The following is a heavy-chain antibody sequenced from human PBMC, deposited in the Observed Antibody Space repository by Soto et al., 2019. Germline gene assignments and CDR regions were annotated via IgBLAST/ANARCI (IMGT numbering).Heavy chain of an antibody. Sequence: SVKVSCKASGGTFSSYAISWVRQAPGQGLEWMGGTIPIFGTANYAQKFQGRVTITADESTSTAYIELSSLSSEDKAMYYCASHSSVVTSFDYWGQGTLVTVSS. CDR1: GGTFSSYA. CDR2: TIPIFGTA. J-gene: IGHJ4*02. CDR3: ASHSSVVTSFDY. V-gene: IGHV1-69*13. D-gene: IGHD3-16*02.